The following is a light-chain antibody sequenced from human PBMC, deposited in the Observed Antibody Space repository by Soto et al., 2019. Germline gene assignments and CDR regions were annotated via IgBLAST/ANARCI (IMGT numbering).Light chain of an antibody. CDR1: QRIISW. J-gene: IGKJ1*01. Sequence: DIQMTQAPSTLSASVGDRVTITCRASQRIISWLGWYPHKPGKDPKGLIYKASTLESGAPSRFSGSGSGTAFTLTTRSLQPDDFATYYCQQSYSYPWPFGKGTKV. CDR3: QQSYSYPWP. V-gene: IGKV1-5*03. CDR2: KAS.